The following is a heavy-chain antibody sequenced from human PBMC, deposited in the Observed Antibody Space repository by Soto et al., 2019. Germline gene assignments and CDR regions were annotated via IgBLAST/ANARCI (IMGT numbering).Heavy chain of an antibody. CDR1: GGTFSSYA. D-gene: IGHD6-13*01. J-gene: IGHJ5*02. CDR2: IIPIFGTA. CDR3: ATGKYSSSPNWFDP. Sequence: ASVKVSCKASGGTFSSYAISWVRQAPGQGLEWMGGIIPIFGTANYAQKFQGRVTITADESTSTAYMELSSLRSEDTAVYYCATGKYSSSPNWFDPWGQGTLVTVSS. V-gene: IGHV1-69*13.